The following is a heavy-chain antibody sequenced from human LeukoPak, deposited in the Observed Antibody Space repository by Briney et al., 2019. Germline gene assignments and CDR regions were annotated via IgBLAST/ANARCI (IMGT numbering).Heavy chain of an antibody. CDR2: ISGSGGNT. V-gene: IGHV3-23*01. CDR1: GFTFSSYA. D-gene: IGHD4-17*01. J-gene: IGHJ4*02. CDR3: ARDWYYGALDY. Sequence: PGGSLRLSCATSGFTFSSYAMSWVRQAPGKGLEWVSSISGSGGNTYYADSVKGRFTISRDYSKNTLYLQMNSLRAEDTAVYYCARDWYYGALDYWGQGTLVTVSS.